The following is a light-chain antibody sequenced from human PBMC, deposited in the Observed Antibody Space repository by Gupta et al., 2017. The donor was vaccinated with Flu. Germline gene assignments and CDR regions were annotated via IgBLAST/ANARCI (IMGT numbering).Light chain of an antibody. CDR1: DLTIGNNF. Sequence: KITISCSGNDLTIGNNFVSWYQHLPGTAPKLLIYDNNLRPSGISGRFSGSKSGTSATLEITGLQTGDEADYYCGSWDTALGAWVFGGGTKVSVL. CDR2: DNN. CDR3: GSWDTALGAWV. V-gene: IGLV1-51*02. J-gene: IGLJ3*02.